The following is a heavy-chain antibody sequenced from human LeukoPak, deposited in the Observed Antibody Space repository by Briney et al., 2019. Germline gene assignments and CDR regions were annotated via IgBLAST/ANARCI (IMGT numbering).Heavy chain of an antibody. CDR3: VKEAWVGKGDTVMV. Sequence: GGSLRLSCAASGFTFSSYGMHWVRQAPGKGLEWVALIRYDGNNKYYADSVKGRFSISGDNSKNTLYLQINSLRAEDTAVYYCVKEAWVGKGDTVMVWGQGTLVTVSS. V-gene: IGHV3-30*02. D-gene: IGHD5-18*01. J-gene: IGHJ4*02. CDR1: GFTFSSYG. CDR2: IRYDGNNK.